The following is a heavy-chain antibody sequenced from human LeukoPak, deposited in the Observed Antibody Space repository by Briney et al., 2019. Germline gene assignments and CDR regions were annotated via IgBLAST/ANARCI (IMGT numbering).Heavy chain of an antibody. D-gene: IGHD3-3*01. J-gene: IGHJ5*02. V-gene: IGHV1-2*02. Sequence: GASVKVSCKASGYTFTGYYMHWVRQAPGQGLEWMGWINPNSGGTNYAQKFQGRVTMTRDTSISTAYMELSRLRSDDTAVYYCARESAGDRTIFGVVIRFNWFDPWGQGTLVTVSS. CDR1: GYTFTGYY. CDR2: INPNSGGT. CDR3: ARESAGDRTIFGVVIRFNWFDP.